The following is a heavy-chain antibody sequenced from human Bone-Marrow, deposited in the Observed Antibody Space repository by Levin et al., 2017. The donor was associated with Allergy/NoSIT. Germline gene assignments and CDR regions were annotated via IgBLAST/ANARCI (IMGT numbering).Heavy chain of an antibody. D-gene: IGHD2/OR15-2a*01. Sequence: PSETLSLTCTVSGGSISSGGYYWSWIRQHPGKGLEWIGYIYYSGSTYYNPSLKSRVTISVDTSKNQFSLKLSSVTAADTAVYYCARAPFSQGGVDYWGQGTLVTVSS. CDR2: IYYSGST. CDR1: GGSISSGGYY. V-gene: IGHV4-31*03. CDR3: ARAPFSQGGVDY. J-gene: IGHJ4*02.